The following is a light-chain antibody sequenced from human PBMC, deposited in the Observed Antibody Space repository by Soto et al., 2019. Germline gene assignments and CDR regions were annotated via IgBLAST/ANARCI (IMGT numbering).Light chain of an antibody. CDR3: NSYTSKSTGV. Sequence: QSALTQPASVSGSPGQSITISCTGTSSDVGGYNYVSWYQQHPGKAPKLIIYEVSNRPPGVSNRFSGSKSGNTASLTISGRQAEDEADYYCNSYTSKSTGVFGTGTKLTVL. J-gene: IGLJ1*01. CDR2: EVS. V-gene: IGLV2-14*01. CDR1: SSDVGGYNY.